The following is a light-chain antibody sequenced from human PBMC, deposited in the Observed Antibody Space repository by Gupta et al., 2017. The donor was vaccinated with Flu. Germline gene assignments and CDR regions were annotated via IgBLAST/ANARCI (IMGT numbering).Light chain of an antibody. J-gene: IGLJ3*02. V-gene: IGLV1-44*01. CDR1: DSNIGSTT. CDR3: AAWDDFSNRWL. CDR2: SDN. Sequence: QSELTQPPSASGTPGQTVTISCSGGDSNIGSTTATWYVQVPGTAPKLLIDSDNQRPSGVPDRFSGSKSGTSASLTISGLQSADEAHYYCAAWDDFSNRWLFGGGTKVTVL.